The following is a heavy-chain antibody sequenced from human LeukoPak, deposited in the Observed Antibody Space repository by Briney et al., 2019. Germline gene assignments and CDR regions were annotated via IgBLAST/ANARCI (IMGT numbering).Heavy chain of an antibody. J-gene: IGHJ3*02. CDR1: TDSFSSHY. V-gene: IGHV4-59*11. Sequence: SETLSLTCAVSTDSFSSHYWTWIRQPPGKGLEWIGYISYIGSTNYNPSLKSRVTISIDTSKNQFSLKLGSVTAADTAVYYCARDLVTVTKGFDIWGQGTMASVSS. D-gene: IGHD4-17*01. CDR3: ARDLVTVTKGFDI. CDR2: ISYIGST.